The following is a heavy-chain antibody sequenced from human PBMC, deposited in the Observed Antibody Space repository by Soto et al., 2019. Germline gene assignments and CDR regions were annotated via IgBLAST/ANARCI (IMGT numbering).Heavy chain of an antibody. V-gene: IGHV1-69*02. Sequence: QVQLVQSGAEVKKPGSSVKVSCKASGGTFSSYTISWVRQAPGQGLEWMGRIIPILGIANYAQKFQGRVTITADKSTSTAYMERSSLRSEDTAVYYCARASKGYDSSGYSGYFDYWGQGTLVTVSS. CDR3: ARASKGYDSSGYSGYFDY. CDR1: GGTFSSYT. CDR2: IIPILGIA. J-gene: IGHJ4*02. D-gene: IGHD3-22*01.